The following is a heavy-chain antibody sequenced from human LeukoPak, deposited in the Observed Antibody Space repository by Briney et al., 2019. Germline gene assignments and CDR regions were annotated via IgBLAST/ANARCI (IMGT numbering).Heavy chain of an antibody. CDR2: IYPGDSDP. J-gene: IGHJ4*02. Sequence: GESLKISCKGSGYRFTNYYIGWVRPMPGKGLEWMGFIYPGDSDPRYSPSFQGQVTISADKSISTAYLQWSSLKASDTAIYYCARHAVGATDYWGQGTLVTVSS. V-gene: IGHV5-51*01. CDR1: GYRFTNYY. D-gene: IGHD1-26*01. CDR3: ARHAVGATDY.